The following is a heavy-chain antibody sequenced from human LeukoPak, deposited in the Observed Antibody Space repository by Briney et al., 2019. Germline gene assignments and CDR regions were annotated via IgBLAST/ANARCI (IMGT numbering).Heavy chain of an antibody. CDR1: GFTFSSYG. V-gene: IGHV3-33*01. D-gene: IGHD6-13*01. J-gene: IGHJ6*02. Sequence: PGGSLRLSCAASGFTFSSYGMHWVRQAPGKGLEGVAVIWYDGSNKYYADSVRGRFTISRDNSKNTLYLQMNSLRAEDTAVYYCARDQGSAAAALPYYYYGMDVWGQGTTVTVSS. CDR3: ARDQGSAAAALPYYYYGMDV. CDR2: IWYDGSNK.